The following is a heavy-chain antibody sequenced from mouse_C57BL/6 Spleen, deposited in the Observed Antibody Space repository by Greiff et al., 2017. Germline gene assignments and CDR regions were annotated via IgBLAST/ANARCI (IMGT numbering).Heavy chain of an antibody. CDR2: ISSGSSTI. CDR1: GFTFSDYG. CDR3: ARGDGYGDY. D-gene: IGHD2-3*01. Sequence: DVKLVESGGGLVKPGGSLKLSCAASGFTFSDYGMHWFRQAPEKGLEWVAYISSGSSTIYYADTVKGRFTISRDNAKNTLFLQMTSLRSEDTAMYYCARGDGYGDYWGQGTTLTVSS. V-gene: IGHV5-17*01. J-gene: IGHJ2*01.